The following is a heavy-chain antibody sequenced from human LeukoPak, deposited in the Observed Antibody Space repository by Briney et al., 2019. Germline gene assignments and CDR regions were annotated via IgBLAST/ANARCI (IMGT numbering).Heavy chain of an antibody. Sequence: GASVKVSCKASGYTFTSYYMHWVRQAPGQGLEWMGWINPNNGGTSYAQKFQGWVTMTRDMSITTDYMELSRLRSDDTAVYYCAWGSLRFNENAFDIWGQGTMVTVSS. CDR3: AWGSLRFNENAFDI. J-gene: IGHJ3*02. D-gene: IGHD3-3*01. CDR1: GYTFTSYY. CDR2: INPNNGGT. V-gene: IGHV1-2*04.